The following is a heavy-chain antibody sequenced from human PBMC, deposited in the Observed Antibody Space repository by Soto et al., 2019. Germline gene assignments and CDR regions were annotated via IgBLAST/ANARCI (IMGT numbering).Heavy chain of an antibody. CDR1: GDSISSGGYY. J-gene: IGHJ3*01. Sequence: PSETLSLTCTVSGDSISSGGYYWNWIRQHPGKGLEWIGHIYDIGNTYYNPSLKSRVTVSVDTSKNQFSLKLTSVTAADTAIYYCAREPGVTTVTLIDGFDVWGQGTMVTVSS. D-gene: IGHD4-17*01. V-gene: IGHV4-31*03. CDR3: AREPGVTTVTLIDGFDV. CDR2: IYDIGNT.